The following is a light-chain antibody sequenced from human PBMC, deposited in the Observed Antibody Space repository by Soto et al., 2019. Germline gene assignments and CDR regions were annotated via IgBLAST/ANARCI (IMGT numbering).Light chain of an antibody. CDR2: GAS. CDR3: QQYTNWPLTP. CDR1: QRVSSN. Sequence: IVMTQSTATLSVSPGERATLSCRASQRVSSNLAMDKQKPGQAPRLLIYGASTRATGIPARFSGSGSGTEFTLTISILQSEDFAVYYCQQYTNWPLTPFG. J-gene: IGKJ2*01. V-gene: IGKV3-15*01.